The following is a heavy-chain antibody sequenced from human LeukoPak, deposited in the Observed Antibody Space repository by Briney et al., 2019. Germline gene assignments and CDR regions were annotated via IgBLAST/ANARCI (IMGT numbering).Heavy chain of an antibody. CDR2: IWSNGINA. Sequence: GGSLRHSCAASGFSFSSCGMHWVRQAPGEGLEWLTVIWSNGINAYYADSVQGRFTISRDDSKNTLYLQMNNLRGEDTAVYYCARERAPFDGFDLWGQGTTVTVSS. CDR3: ARERAPFDGFDL. V-gene: IGHV3-33*01. J-gene: IGHJ3*01. CDR1: GFSFSSCG.